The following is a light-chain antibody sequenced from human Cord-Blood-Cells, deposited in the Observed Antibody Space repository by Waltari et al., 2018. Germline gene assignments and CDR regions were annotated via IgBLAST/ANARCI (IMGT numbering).Light chain of an antibody. V-gene: IGLV2-11*01. CDR2: DVS. CDR1: SSDVGGYNY. CDR3: CSYAGSYTF. Sequence: QSALTQPRSVSGSPGQSVTISCTGTSSDVGGYNYVSWYQQHPGKAPKLMLYDVSKRPSGVPDRFSGSKSGNTASLTSSGLQAEDEADYYFCSYAGSYTFFGTGTKVTVL. J-gene: IGLJ1*01.